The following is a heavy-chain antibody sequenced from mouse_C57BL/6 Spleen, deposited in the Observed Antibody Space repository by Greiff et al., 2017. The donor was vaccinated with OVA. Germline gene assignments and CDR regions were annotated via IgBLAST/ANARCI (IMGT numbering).Heavy chain of an antibody. J-gene: IGHJ2*01. D-gene: IGHD1-1*01. CDR2: INPNNGGT. CDR3: ARGGSTVDY. Sequence: EVQLQQSGPELVKPGASVKISCKASGYTFTDYYMSWVKQSHGKSLEWIGDINPNNGGTSYNQKFKGKATLTVDKSSSTAYMELRSLTSEDSAVYYCARGGSTVDYWGQGTTLTVSS. CDR1: GYTFTDYY. V-gene: IGHV1-26*01.